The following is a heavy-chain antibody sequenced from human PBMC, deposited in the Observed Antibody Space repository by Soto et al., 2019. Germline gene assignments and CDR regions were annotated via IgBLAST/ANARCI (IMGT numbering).Heavy chain of an antibody. CDR3: ASLWFGDRDY. J-gene: IGHJ4*02. CDR2: LNSDGSNT. CDR1: GFTFSSSW. D-gene: IGHD3-10*01. V-gene: IGHV3-74*01. Sequence: EVQLVESGGGLVQPGEPLRLSCAASGFTFSSSWMHWVRQAPGKGLVWVSSLNSDGSNTRYVDSVKGRFTVSRDNAKNTLYLQMNSLRAEDTAVYYCASLWFGDRDYWGQGTLVTVAS.